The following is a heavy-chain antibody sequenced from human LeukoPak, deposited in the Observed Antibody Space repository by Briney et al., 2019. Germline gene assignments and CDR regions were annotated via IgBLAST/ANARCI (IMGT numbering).Heavy chain of an antibody. Sequence: SETLSLTCTVSGGSISSYYWSWIRQPPGKGLEWIGYIYYSGSTNYNPSLKSRVTISVDTSKNQFSLKLSSVTAADTAVYYCARVGYSGYDLTGAYYYYYYMDVWGKGTTVTVSS. CDR2: IYYSGST. V-gene: IGHV4-59*01. J-gene: IGHJ6*03. CDR3: ARVGYSGYDLTGAYYYYYYMDV. CDR1: GGSISSYY. D-gene: IGHD5-12*01.